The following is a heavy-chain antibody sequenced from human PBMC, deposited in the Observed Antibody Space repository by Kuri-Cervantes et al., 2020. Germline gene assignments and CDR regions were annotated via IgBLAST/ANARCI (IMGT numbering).Heavy chain of an antibody. J-gene: IGHJ3*02. CDR3: TTKKYYCSSTSCYGGAFDI. Sequence: GGSLRLSCAASGFTFDDYAMHWVRQAPGKGLEWVSGISWNSGSIGYADSVKGRFTISRDNAKNSLYLQMNSLKTEDTAVYYCTTKKYYCSSTSCYGGAFDIWGQGTMVTVSS. CDR1: GFTFDDYA. D-gene: IGHD2-2*01. CDR2: ISWNSGSI. V-gene: IGHV3-9*01.